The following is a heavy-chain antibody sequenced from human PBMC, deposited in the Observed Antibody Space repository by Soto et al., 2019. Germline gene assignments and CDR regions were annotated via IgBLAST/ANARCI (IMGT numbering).Heavy chain of an antibody. D-gene: IGHD6-6*01. CDR2: ITPIFGTA. V-gene: IGHV1-69*01. CDR1: GGTFSTYA. J-gene: IGHJ4*02. CDR3: ARDNSSSDGPFDY. Sequence: QVQLVQSGAEVKKPGSSVKVSCKASGGTFSTYAISWVRQATGQGLEWMGGITPIFGTANYAQKFQGRVTITADESTSTAYMELSSLRSEDTALYYCARDNSSSDGPFDYWGQGTLVTVSS.